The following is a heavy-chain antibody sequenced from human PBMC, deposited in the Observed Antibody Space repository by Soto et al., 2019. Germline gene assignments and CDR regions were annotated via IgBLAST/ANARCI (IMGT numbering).Heavy chain of an antibody. D-gene: IGHD7-27*01. J-gene: IGHJ5*02. Sequence: QLQLQESGPGLVKPSETLSLTCTVSGGSISSSSYYWGWIRQPPGKGLEWIGNIYYSGTTYYNPSLKSRVTTSVDTSKNQFSLKLSSVTAADTAVYYCALRGLGRIAPWGQGTLVTVSS. CDR1: GGSISSSSYY. CDR2: IYYSGTT. CDR3: ALRGLGRIAP. V-gene: IGHV4-39*01.